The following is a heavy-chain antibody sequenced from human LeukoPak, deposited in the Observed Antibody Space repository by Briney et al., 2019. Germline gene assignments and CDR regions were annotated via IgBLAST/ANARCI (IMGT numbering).Heavy chain of an antibody. CDR1: GFTLSNYA. CDR2: ITGSGALT. D-gene: IGHD2-21*02. V-gene: IGHV3-23*01. Sequence: PGGSLRLSCAASGFTLSNYAMTWVRRAPGKGLGWVSSITGSGALTYYADSVRGRFTISRDKWKNTLYLQMNSLRAEDTAVYYCVTQALVVTGCFDSWGQGTLVTVSS. CDR3: VTQALVVTGCFDS. J-gene: IGHJ5*01.